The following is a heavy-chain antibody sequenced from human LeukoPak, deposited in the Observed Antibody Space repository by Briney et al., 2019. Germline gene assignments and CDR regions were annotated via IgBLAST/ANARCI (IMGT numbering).Heavy chain of an antibody. CDR1: GYTFTGHY. CDR3: VRGDGYTSTRPFDY. J-gene: IGHJ4*02. CDR2: INPNIGDT. Sequence: ASVKVSCKASGYTFTGHYLHWVRQAPGQGLEWMGWINPNIGDTNYAQRIQGRVTMTRDTSINTVYMELSRLISDDMAVYYCVRGDGYTSTRPFDYWGQGTPVTVSS. D-gene: IGHD2-2*02. V-gene: IGHV1-2*02.